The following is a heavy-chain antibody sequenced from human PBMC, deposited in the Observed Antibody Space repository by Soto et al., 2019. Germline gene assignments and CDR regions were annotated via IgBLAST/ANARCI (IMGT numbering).Heavy chain of an antibody. J-gene: IGHJ4*02. V-gene: IGHV1-69*13. Sequence: ASVKVSCKASGGTFSSYAISWVRQAPGQGLEWMGGIIPIFGTANYAQKFQGRVTITADESTSTAYMELSSLRSEDTAVYYCARIRKNDYGDYGVNDYWGQGTLVTVSS. D-gene: IGHD4-17*01. CDR1: GGTFSSYA. CDR3: ARIRKNDYGDYGVNDY. CDR2: IIPIFGTA.